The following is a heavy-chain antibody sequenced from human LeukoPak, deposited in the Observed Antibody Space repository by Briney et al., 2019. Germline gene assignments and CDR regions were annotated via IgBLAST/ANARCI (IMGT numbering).Heavy chain of an antibody. CDR1: GYTFTGYY. V-gene: IGHV1-2*02. Sequence: SVKVSCKASGYTFTGYYMQWVRQAPGQGLEWMGWINPNSGGTNYAQKFQGRVTMTRDTSISTAYMELSRLRSDDTAVYYCARDRTTMVQLRYNWFDTWGQGTLVTVSS. D-gene: IGHD1-1*01. J-gene: IGHJ5*02. CDR3: ARDRTTMVQLRYNWFDT. CDR2: INPNSGGT.